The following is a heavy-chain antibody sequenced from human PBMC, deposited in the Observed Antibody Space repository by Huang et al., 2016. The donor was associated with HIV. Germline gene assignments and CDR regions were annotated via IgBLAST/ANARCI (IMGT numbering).Heavy chain of an antibody. D-gene: IGHD1-26*01. V-gene: IGHV3-30*18. CDR3: AKDGADEEWDIDY. CDR1: GFRFSTSG. CDR2: ISYDGSNK. Sequence: VQLVESGGGVVQPGRSLRLACAASGFRFSTSGVHWVRQAPGKGLEWVAVISYDGSNKYYAHSVKGRFTISRDTSENKVYLQMNSLRHEDTAVYYCAKDGADEEWDIDYWGQGTLVTVSS. J-gene: IGHJ4*02.